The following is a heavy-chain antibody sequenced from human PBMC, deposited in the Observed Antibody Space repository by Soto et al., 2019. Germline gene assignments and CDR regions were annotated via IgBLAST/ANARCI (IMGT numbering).Heavy chain of an antibody. J-gene: IGHJ6*02. CDR1: GGTFSSSG. CDR2: IVPSLDTA. Sequence: SVKVSCKASGGTFSSSGFSWVRQAPGQGLEWMGMIVPSLDTANYAQKFQARVTITADEVTSTAYMELRSLRSEDTAVYYCARWPQPRYTADPYAVDVWGQGTRVTVSS. V-gene: IGHV1-69*11. CDR3: ARWPQPRYTADPYAVDV. D-gene: IGHD3-16*02.